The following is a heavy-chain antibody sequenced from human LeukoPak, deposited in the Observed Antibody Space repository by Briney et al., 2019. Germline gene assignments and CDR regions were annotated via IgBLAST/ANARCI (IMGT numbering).Heavy chain of an antibody. CDR2: IILIFGTA. Sequence: GSSVKVSCKASGGTFSSYAISWVRQAPGQGLEWMGGIILIFGTANYAQKFQGRVTITTDESTSTAYMELSSLRSEDTAVYYCASAPLPAKNWFDPWGQGTLVTVSS. V-gene: IGHV1-69*05. D-gene: IGHD2-2*01. CDR1: GGTFSSYA. J-gene: IGHJ5*02. CDR3: ASAPLPAKNWFDP.